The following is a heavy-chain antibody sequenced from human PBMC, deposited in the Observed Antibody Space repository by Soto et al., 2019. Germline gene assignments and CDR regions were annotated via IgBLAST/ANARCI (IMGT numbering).Heavy chain of an antibody. J-gene: IGHJ3*02. CDR2: ISFAGTNT. D-gene: IGHD2-21*02. Sequence: PGGSLRLSCAASGFSFSSYAMHWVRQAPGKGLEWVAVISFAGTNTHYADSVKDRFTISRDNSKNTLYLQMSLLRAEDTAVYYCGRKHDCGGDCFSGDVFDIWGQGTMVTVSS. CDR1: GFSFSSYA. CDR3: GRKHDCGGDCFSGDVFDI. V-gene: IGHV3-30*14.